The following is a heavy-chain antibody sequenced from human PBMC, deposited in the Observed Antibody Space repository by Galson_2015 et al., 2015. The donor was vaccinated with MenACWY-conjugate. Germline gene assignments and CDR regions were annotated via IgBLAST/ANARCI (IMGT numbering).Heavy chain of an antibody. D-gene: IGHD3-16*01. V-gene: IGHV4-38-2*02. CDR2: IYHSGFT. CDR3: ARHESIMASFGG. Sequence: ETLSLTCTVSGYSISSGYYWGWIRQPPGKGLEWIGSIYHSGFTFYNPSLKSRVTISVDTSKNHLSLRLDSVTAADTAIYYCARHESIMASFGGWGQGALVTVSS. CDR1: GYSISSGYY. J-gene: IGHJ1*01.